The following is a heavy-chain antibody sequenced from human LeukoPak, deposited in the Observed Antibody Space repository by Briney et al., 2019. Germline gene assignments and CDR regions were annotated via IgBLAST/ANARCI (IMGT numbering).Heavy chain of an antibody. V-gene: IGHV4-59*02. CDR3: VVGVGWQPDY. CDR2: IYKIGTT. Sequence: SETLSLTCTVFGDSVTGYYLNWVRQPPGKGLEWIGHIYKIGTTNYNPSLKSRLTISADTSKNQFSLKLRSVTAADTAVYYCVVGVGWQPDYWGQGALVTVSS. CDR1: GDSVTGYY. D-gene: IGHD2-15*01. J-gene: IGHJ4*02.